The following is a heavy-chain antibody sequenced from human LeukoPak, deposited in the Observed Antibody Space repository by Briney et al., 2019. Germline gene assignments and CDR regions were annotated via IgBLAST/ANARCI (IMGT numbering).Heavy chain of an antibody. Sequence: PSETLSLTCTVSGGSISSNSYYWGWIRQPPGKGLEWIGSIYYSGITYYNPSLKSRVTISVDTSKNQFSLKLSSVTAADTAVYYCARTRYYYNSRSYGAPYYFDYWGQGTLVTVSS. CDR1: GGSISSNSYY. V-gene: IGHV4-39*01. J-gene: IGHJ4*02. CDR3: ARTRYYYNSRSYGAPYYFDY. D-gene: IGHD3-10*01. CDR2: IYYSGIT.